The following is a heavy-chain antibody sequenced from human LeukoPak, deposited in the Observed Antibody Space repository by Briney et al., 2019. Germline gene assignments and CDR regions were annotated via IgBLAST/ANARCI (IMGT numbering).Heavy chain of an antibody. V-gene: IGHV2-5*02. CDR2: IYWDDDK. CDR1: GFSLSTSGVG. Sequence: SGPTLVKPTQTLTLTCTFSGFSLSTSGVGVGWIRQPPGKALEWLALIYWDDDKRYSPSLKSRLTITKDTSKNQVVLTITNLDLVDTATFYCAHSGVYYYGSGVFSDYGGQGPLVTVSS. J-gene: IGHJ4*02. D-gene: IGHD3-10*01. CDR3: AHSGVYYYGSGVFSDY.